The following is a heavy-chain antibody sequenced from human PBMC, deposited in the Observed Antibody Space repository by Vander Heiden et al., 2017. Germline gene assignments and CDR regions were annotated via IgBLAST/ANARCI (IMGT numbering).Heavy chain of an antibody. J-gene: IGHJ1*01. CDR1: GGSISSYY. D-gene: IGHD2-2*02. Sequence: QVQLQESGPGLVKPSATLSLTCTVSGGSISSYYWSWIRQPPGKGLEWIGYIYYSGSTYNNPSLKSRVTISVDTSKNQFSLKLSSVTAADTAVYYCARHEGYCSRTSCYTGYFQDWGQGTLVTVSS. CDR3: ARHEGYCSRTSCYTGYFQD. CDR2: IYYSGST. V-gene: IGHV4-59*08.